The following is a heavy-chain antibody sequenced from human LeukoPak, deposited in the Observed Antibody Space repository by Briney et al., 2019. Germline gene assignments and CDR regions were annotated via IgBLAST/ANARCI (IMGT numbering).Heavy chain of an antibody. J-gene: IGHJ6*03. CDR3: ARLYYYGSGSYYVPRYYYYMDV. D-gene: IGHD3-10*01. CDR2: IYYSGST. Sequence: SETLSLTCTVSGGSISSYYWSWIRQPPGKGLEWIGYIYYSGSTNYKPSLKSRVTISVDTSKNQFSLKLSPVTAADTAVYYCARLYYYGSGSYYVPRYYYYMDVWGKGTTVTVSS. CDR1: GGSISSYY. V-gene: IGHV4-59*12.